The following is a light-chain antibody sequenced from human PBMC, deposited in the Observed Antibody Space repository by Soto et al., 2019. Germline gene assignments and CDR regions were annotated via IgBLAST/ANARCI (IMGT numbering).Light chain of an antibody. CDR1: QGMSTY. CDR2: SAS. Sequence: DIQLTQSPSFLSASVGDTVTITCRASQGMSTYLAWYQQKPGKVPKLLIRSASTLQSGVPPRFXGGGXGTXXXXXXXXXQPDDSGXXYCQQLNGYQLAFGGGTNVEIK. CDR3: QQLNGYQLA. J-gene: IGKJ4*01. V-gene: IGKV1-9*01.